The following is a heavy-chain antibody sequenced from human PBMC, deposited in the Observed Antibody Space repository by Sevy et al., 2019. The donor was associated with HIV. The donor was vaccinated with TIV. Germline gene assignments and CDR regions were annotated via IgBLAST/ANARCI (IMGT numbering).Heavy chain of an antibody. CDR2: ISSSSTYI. CDR1: GFTFNTNS. J-gene: IGHJ6*02. CDR3: SRDLVLPTTIDYFYYGMDV. Sequence: GGSLRLSCAASGFTFNTNSMNWVRQAPGKGQEWVSSISSSSTYIYYADSVKGRFTISRDNAKNSLYLQMNSLRAEDTAVYYCSRDLVLPTTIDYFYYGMDVWGQGTTVTVSS. D-gene: IGHD2-2*02. V-gene: IGHV3-21*01.